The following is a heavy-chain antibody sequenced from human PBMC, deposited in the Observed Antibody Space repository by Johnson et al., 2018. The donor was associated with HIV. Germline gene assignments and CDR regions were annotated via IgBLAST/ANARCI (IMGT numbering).Heavy chain of an antibody. CDR1: GFTFDDYA. CDR2: ISWNSGSI. D-gene: IGHD4-23*01. Sequence: VQLVESGGGLVQPGRSLRLSCAASGFTFDDYAMHWVRQVPGKGLEWVSGISWNSGSIGYADSVKVRFTISRDNAKNSLYLQMNSLRVEDTALYYCAKAIWGGGNLGMGAFDIWGQGTMVTVSS. J-gene: IGHJ3*02. V-gene: IGHV3-9*01. CDR3: AKAIWGGGNLGMGAFDI.